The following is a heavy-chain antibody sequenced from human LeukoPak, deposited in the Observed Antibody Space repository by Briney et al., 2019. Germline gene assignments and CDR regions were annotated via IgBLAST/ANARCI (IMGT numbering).Heavy chain of an antibody. CDR1: GFTFEDYG. D-gene: IGHD1-26*01. Sequence: GGSLRLSCVASGFTFEDYGMHWVRQAPGKGLVWVSRINSDGTTATYADSVKGRFTISRDNAKNTLYLQMNSLRAEDTAVYYCAKVNTGSYTWFDPWGQGTLVTVSS. V-gene: IGHV3-74*01. CDR2: INSDGTTA. CDR3: AKVNTGSYTWFDP. J-gene: IGHJ5*02.